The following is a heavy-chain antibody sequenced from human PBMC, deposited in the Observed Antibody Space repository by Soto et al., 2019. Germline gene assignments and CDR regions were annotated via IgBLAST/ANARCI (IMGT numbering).Heavy chain of an antibody. CDR2: IIPIFGTA. J-gene: IGHJ4*02. D-gene: IGHD2-15*01. CDR1: GGTFSSYA. V-gene: IGHV1-69*13. CDR3: ARLVVAGSPLDY. Sequence: SVKVSCKASGGTFSSYAISWVRQAPGQGLEWMGGIIPIFGTANYAQKFQGRVTITADESTSTAYMDLRSLKSDDTAVYYCARLVVAGSPLDYWGQGTLVTVSS.